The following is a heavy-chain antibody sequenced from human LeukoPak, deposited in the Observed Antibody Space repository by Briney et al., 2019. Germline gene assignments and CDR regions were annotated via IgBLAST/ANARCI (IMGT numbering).Heavy chain of an antibody. V-gene: IGHV4-38-2*02. J-gene: IGHJ4*02. CDR3: ARLILRVTMVRGVIIRASWFDY. CDR2: IYHSGST. Sequence: PSETLSLTCTVSGYSISSGYYWGWIRQPPGKGLEWIGSIYHSGSTNYNPSLKSRVTISVDTSKNQFSLKLSSVTAADTAVYYCARLILRVTMVRGVIIRASWFDYWGQGTLVTVSS. D-gene: IGHD3-10*01. CDR1: GYSISSGYY.